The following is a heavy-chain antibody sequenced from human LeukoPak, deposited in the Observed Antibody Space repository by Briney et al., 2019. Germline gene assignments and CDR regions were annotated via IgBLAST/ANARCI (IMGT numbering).Heavy chain of an antibody. Sequence: SETLSLTCTVSGGSISSYYWSWIRQPPGKGLEWIGYIYYSGSTNYNPSLKSRVTISVDTSKNQFSLKLSSVTAADTAVYYCARDLIAAAGTFPNVWGQGTLVTVSS. V-gene: IGHV4-59*12. CDR3: ARDLIAAAGTFPNV. D-gene: IGHD6-13*01. CDR2: IYYSGST. CDR1: GGSISSYY. J-gene: IGHJ4*02.